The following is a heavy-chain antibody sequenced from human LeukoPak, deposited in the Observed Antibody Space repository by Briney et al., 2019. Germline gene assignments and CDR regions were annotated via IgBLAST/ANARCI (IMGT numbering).Heavy chain of an antibody. J-gene: IGHJ4*02. CDR3: ASSRGYNYGPPDY. CDR2: IYYSGST. V-gene: IGHV4-39*01. Sequence: SETLSLTCTVSGGSLSSSSYYWGWIRQPPGKGLEWIGSIYYSGSTYYNPSLRSRVTISVDTSKDQFSLKLSSVIAADTAVYYCASSRGYNYGPPDYWGQGTLVTVSS. CDR1: GGSLSSSSYY. D-gene: IGHD5-18*01.